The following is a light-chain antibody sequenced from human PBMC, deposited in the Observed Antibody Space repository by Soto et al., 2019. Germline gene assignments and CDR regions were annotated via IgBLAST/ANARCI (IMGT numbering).Light chain of an antibody. CDR3: YSYAGSYIYYV. Sequence: QSVLTQPASVSGSPGQSIAISCTGTSSDVGNYNLVSWYQQHPGKAPRLMIFEVNKRPSGVSDRFSGSKSGNTASLTISGLQADDEADYYCYSYAGSYIYYVFGAGTEVTVL. CDR2: EVN. J-gene: IGLJ1*01. CDR1: SSDVGNYNL. V-gene: IGLV2-23*02.